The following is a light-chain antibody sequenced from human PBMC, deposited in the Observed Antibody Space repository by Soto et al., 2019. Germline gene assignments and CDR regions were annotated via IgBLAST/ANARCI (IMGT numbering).Light chain of an antibody. V-gene: IGKV3-15*01. CDR2: GAS. J-gene: IGKJ4*01. CDR3: QQREDWPRA. Sequence: EIVVTQSPVTLSVSPGERVTLSCRASESVSRNLAWYQQKPGQTPRLLIYGASTRATGVPARFSGSGSGTDFILAITSLQSEDFAIYYCQQREDWPRAFGGGTKVEFK. CDR1: ESVSRN.